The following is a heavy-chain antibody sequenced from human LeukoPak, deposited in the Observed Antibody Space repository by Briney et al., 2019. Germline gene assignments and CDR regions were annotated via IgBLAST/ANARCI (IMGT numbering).Heavy chain of an antibody. CDR1: XXSISSXX. D-gene: IGHD1-1*01. V-gene: IGHV4-59*12. CDR2: IYYSGST. Sequence: VAXXSISSXXGXXXXXXXXXXREWIGYIYYSGSTNYNPSLKSRVTISVDTSKNQFSLKLSSVTAADTAVYYCARKLERRGGVDPWGQGTLVTVSS. CDR3: ARKLERRGGVDP. J-gene: IGHJ5*02.